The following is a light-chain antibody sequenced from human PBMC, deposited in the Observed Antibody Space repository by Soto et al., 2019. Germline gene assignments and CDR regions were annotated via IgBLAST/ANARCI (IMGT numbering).Light chain of an antibody. J-gene: IGKJ1*01. CDR2: GAS. Sequence: EIVMTQSPATLSVSPGERATFSCWASQSVSSNLAWYQQKPGQAPRLLIYGASTRATGIPDRFSGSGSGADFTLTISRLEPEDSAVYYCQQYGSSPTWTFGQGTKVDIK. V-gene: IGKV3-20*01. CDR1: QSVSSN. CDR3: QQYGSSPTWT.